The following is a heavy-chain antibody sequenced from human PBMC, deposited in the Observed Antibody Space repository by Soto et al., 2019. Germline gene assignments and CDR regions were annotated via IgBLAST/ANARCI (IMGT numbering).Heavy chain of an antibody. CDR3: ARETYVSSSQINAFDV. J-gene: IGHJ3*01. CDR2: IYYSGST. Sequence: QVQLQESGPGLVKPSETLSLTCTVSGGSISSDYWSWIRQPPGKGLEWIGYIYYSGSTSYNPSLKSRFTIAVDTSKTQFSLTLTSVTAADTAVYYCARETYVSSSQINAFDVWGQGTLVSVSS. CDR1: GGSISSDY. D-gene: IGHD6-13*01. V-gene: IGHV4-59*01.